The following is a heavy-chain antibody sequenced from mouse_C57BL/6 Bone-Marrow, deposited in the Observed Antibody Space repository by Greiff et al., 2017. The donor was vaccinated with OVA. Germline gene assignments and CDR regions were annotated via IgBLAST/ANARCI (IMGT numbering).Heavy chain of an antibody. Sequence: VKLVESGAELVKPGASVKISCKASGYAFSSYWMNWVKQRPGKGLEWIGQIYPGDGDTNYNGKFKGKATLTADKSSSTAYMQLSSLTSEDSAVYFCARPPIYYYGSSPFYWYFDVWGTGTTVTVSS. CDR1: GYAFSSYW. CDR3: ARPPIYYYGSSPFYWYFDV. D-gene: IGHD1-1*01. J-gene: IGHJ1*03. V-gene: IGHV1-80*01. CDR2: IYPGDGDT.